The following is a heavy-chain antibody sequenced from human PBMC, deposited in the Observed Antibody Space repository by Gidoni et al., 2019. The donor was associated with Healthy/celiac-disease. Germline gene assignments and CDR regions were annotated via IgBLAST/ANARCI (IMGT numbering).Heavy chain of an antibody. J-gene: IGHJ1*01. Sequence: EVQLVESGGGLVQPGRSLRLSEAASGSTFDDFAMHWVRQSPGKGLGWVSTISWHSGSIGDAVSVKGRFTISRDNAKSSLYLQMSSLRADDTALYYCAREGEEGSLYFQHWGQGTLVTVSS. CDR2: ISWHSGSI. D-gene: IGHD6-6*01. CDR1: GSTFDDFA. V-gene: IGHV3-9*01. CDR3: AREGEEGSLYFQH.